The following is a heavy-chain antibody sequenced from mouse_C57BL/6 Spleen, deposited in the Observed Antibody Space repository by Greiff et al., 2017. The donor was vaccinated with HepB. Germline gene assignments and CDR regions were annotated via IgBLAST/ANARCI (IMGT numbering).Heavy chain of an antibody. D-gene: IGHD1-3*01. CDR2: ISSGGSYT. CDR3: ARHRDNSYFDY. J-gene: IGHJ2*01. V-gene: IGHV5-6*01. CDR1: GFTFSSYG. Sequence: EVQGVESGGDLVKPGGSLKLSCAASGFTFSSYGMSWVRQTPDKRLEWVATISSGGSYTYYPDSVKGRFTISRDNAKNTLYLQMSSLKSEDTAMYYCARHRDNSYFDYWGQGTTLTVSS.